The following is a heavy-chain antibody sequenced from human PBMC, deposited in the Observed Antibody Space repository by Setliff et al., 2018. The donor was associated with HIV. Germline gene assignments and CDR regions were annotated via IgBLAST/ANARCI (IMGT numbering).Heavy chain of an antibody. CDR3: ARERGITVTTVVAYYYYYYMDV. CDR2: IYSGGST. V-gene: IGHV3-53*01. D-gene: IGHD4-4*01. Sequence: RGSLRLSCAASGFTVSSNYMSWVRQAPGKGLEWVSVIYSGGSTYYADSVKGRFTISRDNSKNTLYLQMNSLRAEDTAVYYCARERGITVTTVVAYYYYYYMDVWGKGTTVTVSS. CDR1: GFTVSSNY. J-gene: IGHJ6*03.